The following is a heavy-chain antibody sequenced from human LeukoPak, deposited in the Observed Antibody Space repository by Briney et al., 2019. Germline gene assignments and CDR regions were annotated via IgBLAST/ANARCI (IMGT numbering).Heavy chain of an antibody. V-gene: IGHV4-59*01. D-gene: IGHD3-10*01. CDR2: IYYSGST. CDR3: ARGLNSPSRLLWFGEGYYYYGMDV. J-gene: IGHJ6*02. CDR1: GGSISSYY. Sequence: SETLSLTCTVSGGSISSYYWSWIRHPPGKGLEWIGYIYYSGSTNYNPSLKSRVTISVDTSKNQFSLKLSSVTAADTAVYYCARGLNSPSRLLWFGEGYYYYGMDVWGQGTTVTVSS.